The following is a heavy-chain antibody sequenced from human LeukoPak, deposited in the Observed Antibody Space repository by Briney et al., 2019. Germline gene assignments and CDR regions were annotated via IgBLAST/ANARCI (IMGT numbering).Heavy chain of an antibody. CDR1: GAPISSNNW. CDR2: IYHSGST. J-gene: IGHJ4*02. D-gene: IGHD6-13*01. V-gene: IGHV4-4*02. CDR3: ASAEPRGIIWYPY. Sequence: SGTLSLTCAVSGAPISSNNWWWSWVRQPPGRGLEWIGKIYHSGSTNYNRSLKSRVTMSVDKSKNQFSLKLSSVTAADTAVYYCASAEPRGIIWYPYWGQGTLVTVSS.